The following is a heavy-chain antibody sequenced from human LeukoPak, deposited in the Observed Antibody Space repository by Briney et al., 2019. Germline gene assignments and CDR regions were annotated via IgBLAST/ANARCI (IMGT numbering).Heavy chain of an antibody. V-gene: IGHV4-39*01. CDR1: GGSISSSSYY. CDR3: ARRIRGLSDFDY. J-gene: IGHJ4*02. CDR2: IYYSGST. D-gene: IGHD2/OR15-2a*01. Sequence: PSETLSLTCTVSGGSISSSSYYWGWIRQTPGKGLEWIGSIYYSGSTYYNPSLKSRVTISVDTSKNQFSLKLSSVTAADTAVYYCARRIRGLSDFDYWGQGTLVTVSS.